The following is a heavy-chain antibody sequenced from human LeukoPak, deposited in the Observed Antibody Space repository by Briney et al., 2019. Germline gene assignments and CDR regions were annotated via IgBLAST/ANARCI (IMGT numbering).Heavy chain of an antibody. V-gene: IGHV3-23*01. Sequence: GGSLRLSCAASGFTFSSYAMNWVRQAPGKGLEWVSAISGSGGSTYYADSVKGRFTISRDNSKNTLYLQMNSLRAEDTAVYYCAKLLGRYFGSGTYYFDYWGQGTLVTVSS. CDR1: GFTFSSYA. J-gene: IGHJ4*02. CDR2: ISGSGGST. D-gene: IGHD3-10*01. CDR3: AKLLGRYFGSGTYYFDY.